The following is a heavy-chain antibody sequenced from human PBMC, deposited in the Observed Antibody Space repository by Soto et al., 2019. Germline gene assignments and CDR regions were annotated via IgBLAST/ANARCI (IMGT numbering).Heavy chain of an antibody. V-gene: IGHV1-69*01. J-gene: IGHJ6*02. CDR2: IITIFGTA. CDR3: ARGAYSSSTSCYYYYGIDV. CDR1: GGTFSSYA. D-gene: IGHD2-2*01. Sequence: QVQLVQSGAEGKKPGSSVKVSCKASGGTFSSYAISWVRQAPGQGLEWMGGIITIFGTANYAQKLQGRVTITADESTRTAYMELSSLRCEDTAVYYCARGAYSSSTSCYYYYGIDVWGQGTTVTVSS.